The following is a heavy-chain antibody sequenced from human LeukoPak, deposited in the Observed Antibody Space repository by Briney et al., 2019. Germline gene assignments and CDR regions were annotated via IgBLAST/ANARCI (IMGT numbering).Heavy chain of an antibody. CDR1: GGSFTSGSYY. CDR2: IHSSGST. CDR3: ARLDTAYFFFDY. Sequence: PSETLSLTCTVAGGSFTSGSYYWTWLLQPAGKGLEWIGRIHSSGSTNYNPSLKSRITISTDTSKDQFSLRLTSVTAADTAVYFCARLDTAYFFFDYWGQGTPVTVSS. V-gene: IGHV4-61*02. D-gene: IGHD5-18*01. J-gene: IGHJ4*02.